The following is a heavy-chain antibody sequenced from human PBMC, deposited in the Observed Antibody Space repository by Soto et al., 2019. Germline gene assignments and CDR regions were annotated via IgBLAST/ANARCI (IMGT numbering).Heavy chain of an antibody. CDR3: ARHSSSWYSLDYYYYGMDV. V-gene: IGHV5-51*01. CDR1: GYSFTSYW. D-gene: IGHD6-13*01. CDR2: IYPGDSDT. Sequence: LKISCKGSGYSFTSYWIGWVRQMPGKGLEWMGIIYPGDSDTRYSPSFQGQVTISADKSISTAYLQWSSLKASDTAMYYCARHSSSWYSLDYYYYGMDVWGQGTTVTVSS. J-gene: IGHJ6*02.